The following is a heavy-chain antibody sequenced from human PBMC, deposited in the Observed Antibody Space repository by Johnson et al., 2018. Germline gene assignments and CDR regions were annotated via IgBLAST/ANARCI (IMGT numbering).Heavy chain of an antibody. V-gene: IGHV1-69*01. CDR3: ARDGQAFDI. J-gene: IGHJ3*02. Sequence: QVQLVQSGAEVKKPGSSVKVSCKASGGTFSSYALNWVRQAPGQGLEWMGGIIPMFDTTKYAKKFQGRVTFTADESSTTAYMGLGGLTSEDTAISYCARDGQAFDIWGQGTMVTVSA. CDR1: GGTFSSYA. CDR2: IIPMFDTT.